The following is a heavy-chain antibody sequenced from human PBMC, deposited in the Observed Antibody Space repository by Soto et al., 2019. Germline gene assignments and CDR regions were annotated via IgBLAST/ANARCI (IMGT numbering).Heavy chain of an antibody. V-gene: IGHV6-1*01. J-gene: IGHJ4*02. CDR2: TYYRSKWYN. D-gene: IGHD6-19*01. CDR3: ARTSGHFDS. Sequence: SQTLSLTCAISGDSVSSNSAAWNWIRRSPSRGLEWLGRTYYRSKWYNEYAVSVKSRIAINPDTSKNQFSLQLNSVTPEDTAVYYCARTSGHFDSWGQGTLVPVSS. CDR1: GDSVSSNSAA.